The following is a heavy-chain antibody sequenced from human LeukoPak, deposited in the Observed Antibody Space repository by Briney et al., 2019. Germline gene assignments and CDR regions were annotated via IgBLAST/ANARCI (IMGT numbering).Heavy chain of an antibody. CDR1: GFTFSSYA. CDR2: ISSSGDST. J-gene: IGHJ4*02. V-gene: IGHV3-23*01. D-gene: IGHD6-13*01. Sequence: GGSLRLSCAASGFTFSSYAMSWVRQAPGKGLEWVSGISSSGDSTYYADSVKGRFTISRDNSKNTLYLQMNSLRAEDTAVYYCAKDRVLVAAAGATDYWGQGTLVTVSS. CDR3: AKDRVLVAAAGATDY.